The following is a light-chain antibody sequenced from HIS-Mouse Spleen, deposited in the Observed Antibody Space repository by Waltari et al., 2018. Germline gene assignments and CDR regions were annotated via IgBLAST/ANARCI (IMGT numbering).Light chain of an antibody. CDR3: YSTDSSGNHRV. Sequence: SYELTQPPSVSVSPGQTARITCSGDALPKKYAYWYQQKSGQAPVLVIYEDSKRPSGCPGRFSGSSSGTMATLTISGAQVEDEADYYCYSTDSSGNHRVFGGGTKLTVL. CDR1: ALPKKY. CDR2: EDS. J-gene: IGLJ2*01. V-gene: IGLV3-10*01.